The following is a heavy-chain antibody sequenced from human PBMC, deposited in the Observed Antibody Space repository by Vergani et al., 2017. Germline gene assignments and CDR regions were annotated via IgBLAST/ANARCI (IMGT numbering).Heavy chain of an antibody. CDR3: AREGRGIVVTTNWFDP. J-gene: IGHJ5*02. V-gene: IGHV1-2*02. D-gene: IGHD2-21*01. CDR2: INPNSGGT. CDR1: GYTFTGYY. Sequence: QVQLVQSGAEVKKPGASVKVSCKASGYTFTGYYMHWVRKAPGQGLEWMGWINPNSGGTNYAQKFQGRVTMTRDTSISTAYMELSRLRSDDTAVYYCAREGRGIVVTTNWFDPWGQGTLVTVSS.